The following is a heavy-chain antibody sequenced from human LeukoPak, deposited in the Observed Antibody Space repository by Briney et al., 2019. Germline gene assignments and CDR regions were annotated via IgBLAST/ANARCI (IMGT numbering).Heavy chain of an antibody. V-gene: IGHV3-23*01. D-gene: IGHD5-18*01. CDR3: AKSSRPVTAMAFFDY. J-gene: IGHJ4*02. Sequence: GGSLRLSCTASGFTFSSYGMSWVRQAPGKGLEWVSGISGSGTNTNYADSVKGRFTISRDNSKNTVYLQMKSLRAEDTAVYYCAKSSRPVTAMAFFDYWGQGTLVTVSS. CDR1: GFTFSSYG. CDR2: ISGSGTNT.